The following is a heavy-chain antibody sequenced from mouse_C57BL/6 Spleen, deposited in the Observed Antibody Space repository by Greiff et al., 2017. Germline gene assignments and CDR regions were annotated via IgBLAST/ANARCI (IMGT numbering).Heavy chain of an antibody. CDR2: IYPGSGST. D-gene: IGHD2-5*01. CDR1: GYTFTSYW. J-gene: IGHJ3*01. CDR3: ASGSNYDAGFAY. V-gene: IGHV1-55*01. Sequence: QVQLQQPGAELVKPGASVKMSCKASGYTFTSYWITWVKQRPGQGLEWIGDIYPGSGSTNYNEKFKSKATLTVDTSSSTAYMQLSSLTSEDSAVYYCASGSNYDAGFAYWGQGTLVTVSA.